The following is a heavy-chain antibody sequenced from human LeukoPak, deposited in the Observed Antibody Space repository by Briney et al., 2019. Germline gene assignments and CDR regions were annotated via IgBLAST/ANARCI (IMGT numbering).Heavy chain of an antibody. V-gene: IGHV1-18*01. J-gene: IGHJ5*02. CDR1: GGTFTSYV. CDR3: ARDSDYGDYANPWGADNWFDP. Sequence: ASVKVSCKASGGTFTSYVISWVRQAPGQGLEWMGWISAYNGNTNYAQKLQGRVTMTTDTSTSTAYMELRSLRSDDTAVYYCARDSDYGDYANPWGADNWFDPWGQGTLVTVSS. D-gene: IGHD4-17*01. CDR2: ISAYNGNT.